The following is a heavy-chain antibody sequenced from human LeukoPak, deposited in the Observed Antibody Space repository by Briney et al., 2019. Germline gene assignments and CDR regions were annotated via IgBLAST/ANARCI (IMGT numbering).Heavy chain of an antibody. Sequence: GGSLRLSCAASGFTFSSYWMSWVRQAPGKGLEWVANIKQDGSEKYYVDSVKGRFTISRDNAKNSLYLQMNSLRAEDTAVYYCASIQYQSFDAFDIWGQGTMVTVSS. CDR2: IKQDGSEK. J-gene: IGHJ3*02. D-gene: IGHD2-2*01. CDR3: ASIQYQSFDAFDI. CDR1: GFTFSSYW. V-gene: IGHV3-7*01.